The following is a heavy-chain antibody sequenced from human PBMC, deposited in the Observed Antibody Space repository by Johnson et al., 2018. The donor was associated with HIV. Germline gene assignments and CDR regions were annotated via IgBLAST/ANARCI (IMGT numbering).Heavy chain of an antibody. D-gene: IGHD3-10*01. J-gene: IGHJ3*01. Sequence: QVQLVESGGGVVQPGRSLRLSCAASGFSFSDSAMHWVRQAPGKGLAWVAGISFDGSTISYATSVEGRCTISRDNSKNTLYLQMNSLRIEDTAVYYCARDRFGSGRPNAFDLWGQGTMVTVSS. CDR3: ARDRFGSGRPNAFDL. CDR1: GFSFSDSA. CDR2: ISFDGSTI. V-gene: IGHV3-30-3*01.